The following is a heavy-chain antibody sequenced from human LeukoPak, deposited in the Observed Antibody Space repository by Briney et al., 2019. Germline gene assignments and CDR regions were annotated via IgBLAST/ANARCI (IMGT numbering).Heavy chain of an antibody. V-gene: IGHV3-30*18. CDR2: ISYDGSNK. CDR1: GFTFSSYG. CDR3: AKENGIYAFDI. D-gene: IGHD1-14*01. J-gene: IGHJ3*02. Sequence: GGSLRLSCAASGFTFSSYGMHWVRQAPGKGLEWVAVISYDGSNKYYADSVKGRFTISRDNSKNTLYLQMNSLRAEDTAVYYCAKENGIYAFDIWGQGTMVTVSS.